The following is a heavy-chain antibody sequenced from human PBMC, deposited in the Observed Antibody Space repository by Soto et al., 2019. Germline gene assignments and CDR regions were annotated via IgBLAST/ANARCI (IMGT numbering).Heavy chain of an antibody. D-gene: IGHD2-2*01. CDR1: GYTFTSYG. Sequence: ASVKVSCKASGYTFTSYGFSWVRQAPGQPLEWLGWISLYSDGTNYAQKFQGRVSMTTDTSTTTAYMELRSLRSDDTAVYYCARVVPGAEAWFGPWGQGTLVTVSS. CDR2: ISLYSDGT. CDR3: ARVVPGAEAWFGP. V-gene: IGHV1-18*04. J-gene: IGHJ5*02.